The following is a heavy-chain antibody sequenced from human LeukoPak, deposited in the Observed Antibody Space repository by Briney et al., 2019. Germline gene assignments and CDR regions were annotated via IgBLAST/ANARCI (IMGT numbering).Heavy chain of an antibody. J-gene: IGHJ4*02. Sequence: GGSLRLSCAASGFTSSSYMMHWVRHAPGKGLVWVSHITNDGTIRYADSVKGRFTISRDNAKNTLYLQMNSLRAEDTAVYYCAKDWRGSLDYWGQGTLVTVSS. CDR1: GFTSSSYM. V-gene: IGHV3-74*01. CDR3: AKDWRGSLDY. D-gene: IGHD1-26*01. CDR2: ITNDGTI.